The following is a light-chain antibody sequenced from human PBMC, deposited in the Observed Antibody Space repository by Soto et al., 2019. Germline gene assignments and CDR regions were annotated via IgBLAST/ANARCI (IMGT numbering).Light chain of an antibody. V-gene: IGKV3-15*01. CDR3: QQYGDWPLT. Sequence: EIVLTQSPATLSVSPGERASLSCMASQSVGNNFAWYQQKPGQAPRLLIFGTSTRATGVPARFSGSGSGTEFTLTLSSLQSEDFAVYYCQQYGDWPLTFGGGAKVEIE. CDR2: GTS. J-gene: IGKJ4*01. CDR1: QSVGNN.